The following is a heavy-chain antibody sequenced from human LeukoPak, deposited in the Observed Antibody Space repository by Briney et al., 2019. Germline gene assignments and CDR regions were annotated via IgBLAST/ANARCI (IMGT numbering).Heavy chain of an antibody. CDR3: ARGFGGGNPSWFDP. J-gene: IGHJ5*02. Sequence: GGSLRLSCAASGFTFSSYSMNWVRQAPGKGLEWVSSISSRSSYIYYADSVKGRFTISRDNAKNSLYLQMNSLRAEDTAVYYCARGFGGGNPSWFDPWGQGTLVTVSS. CDR2: ISSRSSYI. V-gene: IGHV3-21*01. CDR1: GFTFSSYS. D-gene: IGHD4-23*01.